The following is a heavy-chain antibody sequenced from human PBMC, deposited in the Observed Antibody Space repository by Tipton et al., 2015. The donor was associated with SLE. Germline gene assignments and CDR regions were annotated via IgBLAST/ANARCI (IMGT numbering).Heavy chain of an antibody. CDR1: GDSINSYY. Sequence: TLSLTCTVSGDSINSYYWSWIRQPPGKGLEWIGYIYYSGSTNYNPSLKSRVTISVDTSKNQFSLKLSSVTAADTAVYYCARALGITIFGVVIVGAFDIWGQGTMVTVSS. D-gene: IGHD3-3*01. J-gene: IGHJ3*02. V-gene: IGHV4-59*01. CDR3: ARALGITIFGVVIVGAFDI. CDR2: IYYSGST.